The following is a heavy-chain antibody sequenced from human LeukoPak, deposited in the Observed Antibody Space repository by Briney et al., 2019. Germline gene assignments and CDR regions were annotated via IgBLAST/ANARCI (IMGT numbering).Heavy chain of an antibody. J-gene: IGHJ4*02. CDR2: INYSGST. D-gene: IGHD4-17*01. CDR3: AREGRQDYVYFNN. CDR1: GGSISSYY. V-gene: IGHV4-59*01. Sequence: PSETLSLTCTVSGGSISSYYWSWIRQPPGKGLEWIGYINYSGSTNYNPSLKSRVTVSVDTSKNQFSLKLSSVTAADTAMYYCAREGRQDYVYFNNWGQGSLVTVSS.